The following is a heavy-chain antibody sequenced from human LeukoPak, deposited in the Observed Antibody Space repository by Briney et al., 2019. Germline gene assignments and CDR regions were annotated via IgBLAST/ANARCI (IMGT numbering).Heavy chain of an antibody. J-gene: IGHJ3*02. CDR3: AKGGVLRYFDWSEDAFDI. CDR2: ISWNSGSI. D-gene: IGHD3-9*01. V-gene: IGHV3-9*01. Sequence: GGSLRLSCAASGFTFDDYAMHWARQAPGKGLEWVSGISWNSGSIGYADSVKGRFTISRDNAKNSLYLQMNSLRAEDTALYYCAKGGVLRYFDWSEDAFDIWGQGTMVTVSS. CDR1: GFTFDDYA.